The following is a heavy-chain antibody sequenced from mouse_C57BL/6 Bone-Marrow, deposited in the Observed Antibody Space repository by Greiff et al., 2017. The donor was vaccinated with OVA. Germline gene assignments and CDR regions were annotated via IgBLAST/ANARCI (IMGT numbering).Heavy chain of an antibody. V-gene: IGHV14-1*01. J-gene: IGHJ2*01. CDR3: TTGDDGYYVPFDY. CDR1: GFHIQAYY. D-gene: IGHD2-3*01. Sequence: VQLTESGAALVRPGASVKLSCTASGFHIQAYYMHWVKPRPEQGLEWIGRIDPEDGDTDYAPKFQGKATRTADTSSNTAYLQLSSLTSEDTAVYYSTTGDDGYYVPFDYWGQGTTLTVSS. CDR2: IDPEDGDT.